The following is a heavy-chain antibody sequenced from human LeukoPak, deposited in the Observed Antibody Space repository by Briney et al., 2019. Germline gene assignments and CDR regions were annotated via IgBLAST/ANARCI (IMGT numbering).Heavy chain of an antibody. CDR2: IIPIFGTA. D-gene: IGHD6-19*01. V-gene: IGHV1-69*05. Sequence: SVKVSCKASGYTFTNYAINWVRQAPGQGLEWMGGIIPIFGTANYAQKFQGRVTITTDESTSTAYMELSSLRSEDTAVYYCARCSGYSSGWYWVDVWGKGTTVTVSS. CDR3: ARCSGYSSGWYWVDV. CDR1: GYTFTNYA. J-gene: IGHJ6*04.